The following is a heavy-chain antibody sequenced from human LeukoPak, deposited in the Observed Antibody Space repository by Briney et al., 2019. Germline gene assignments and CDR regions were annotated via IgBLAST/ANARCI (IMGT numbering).Heavy chain of an antibody. CDR3: ASGSGSYRTPYYYMDV. CDR2: IRYDGSNK. J-gene: IGHJ6*03. V-gene: IGHV3-30*02. D-gene: IGHD3-10*01. Sequence: GGSLRLSCAASGFTFSSYGMYWVRQAPGKGLEWVAYIRYDGSNKYYADSVKGRFTISRDNSKNTLYLQMNSLRAEDTAVYYCASGSGSYRTPYYYMDVWGTGTTVTVSS. CDR1: GFTFSSYG.